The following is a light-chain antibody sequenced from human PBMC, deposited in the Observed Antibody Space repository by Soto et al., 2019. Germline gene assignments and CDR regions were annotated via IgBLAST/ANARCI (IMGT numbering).Light chain of an antibody. CDR2: DAS. CDR1: QSISNW. CDR3: QQYNSQSSIT. J-gene: IGKJ5*01. Sequence: DIPMTQSPSTLSASVGDRVTITCRASQSISNWLAWYQQKPGKAPKLLIFDASSLESGVPSRFSGSGSGTDFTLTISSLQADDFATYYCQQYNSQSSITFGQGTRLEIK. V-gene: IGKV1-5*01.